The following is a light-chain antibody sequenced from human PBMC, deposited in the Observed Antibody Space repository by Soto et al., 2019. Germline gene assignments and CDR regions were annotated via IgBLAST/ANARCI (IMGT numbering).Light chain of an antibody. J-gene: IGLJ3*02. CDR2: YDS. V-gene: IGLV3-21*04. CDR1: NIESKS. CDR3: QVWDSSLSHPV. Sequence: SYELTQPPSVSVAPGQTARISCGGDNIESKSVHWYQHRPGQAPVLVIHYDSDRPSGIPERFSGSNSGNTATLTVSRVDAGDEAAYYCQVWDSSLSHPVFGGGTKLTVL.